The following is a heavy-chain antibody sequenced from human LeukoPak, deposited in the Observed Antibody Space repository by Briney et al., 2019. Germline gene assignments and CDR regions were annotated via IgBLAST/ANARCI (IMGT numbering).Heavy chain of an antibody. CDR2: INHSGST. J-gene: IGHJ6*03. D-gene: IGHD3-9*01. CDR1: GGSFSGYY. V-gene: IGHV4-34*01. CDR3: ARLGMETSLRYFDWLPPPYYYYMDV. Sequence: SETLSLTCAVYGGSFSGYYWSWIRQPPGKGLEWIGEINHSGSTYYNPSLKSRVTISVDTSKNQFSLKLSSVTAADTAVYYCARLGMETSLRYFDWLPPPYYYYMDVWGKGTTVTVSS.